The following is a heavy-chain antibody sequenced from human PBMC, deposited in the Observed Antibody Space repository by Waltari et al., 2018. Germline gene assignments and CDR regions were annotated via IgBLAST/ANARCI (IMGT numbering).Heavy chain of an antibody. CDR3: ANGLCGSDCYLLFH. CDR1: GFTFNSYG. Sequence: QVQLVESGGGVVQPGRSLRLSCAASGFTFNSYGMHWIRQAPGKGLELGAVTSNDGTNKHYADSVRGRFTIARDNSKNTVYLQMNSLRTEDTAVYYCANGLCGSDCYLLFHWGQGTLVTVSS. D-gene: IGHD2-21*02. CDR2: TSNDGTNK. V-gene: IGHV3-30*18. J-gene: IGHJ4*02.